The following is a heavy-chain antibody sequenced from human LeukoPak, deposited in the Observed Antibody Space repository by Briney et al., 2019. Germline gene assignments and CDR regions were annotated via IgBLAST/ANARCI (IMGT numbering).Heavy chain of an antibody. V-gene: IGHV5-10-1*01. D-gene: IGHD2-8*02. CDR1: VYIFTTYW. CDR2: LKSCDSYP. CDR3: ARPDCTGGECKLLLY. Sequence: GESLKISGKASVYIFTTYWISWVREMAGKGLEGMAKLKSCDSYPTYGPSFQGPVTFSVDKSISTAQLQWSSLEASDTAMYYCARPDCTGGECKLLLYWGQGPLVPVSS. J-gene: IGHJ4*02.